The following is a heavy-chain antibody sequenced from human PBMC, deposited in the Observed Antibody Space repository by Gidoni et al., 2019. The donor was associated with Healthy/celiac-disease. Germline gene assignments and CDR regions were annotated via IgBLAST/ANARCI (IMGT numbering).Heavy chain of an antibody. J-gene: IGHJ4*02. Sequence: EVQLLESGGGLVQPGGSLRLSCAASGFPFSSYAMSWVRQAPGKGLEWVSAISGSGGSTYYADSVKGRFTISRDNSKNTLYLQMNSLRAEDTAVYYCAKVGVLWFGELLFYDYWGQGTLVTVSS. D-gene: IGHD3-10*01. CDR1: GFPFSSYA. CDR2: ISGSGGST. CDR3: AKVGVLWFGELLFYDY. V-gene: IGHV3-23*01.